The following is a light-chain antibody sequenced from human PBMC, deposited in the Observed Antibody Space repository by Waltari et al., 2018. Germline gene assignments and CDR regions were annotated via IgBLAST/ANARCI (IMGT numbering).Light chain of an antibody. J-gene: IGLJ2*01. CDR3: GTWDNNLSALV. CDR2: ETE. Sequence: QSVLTQPPSVSAAPGQKVTTSCSGSTSTMGNNYFSWYQQLPGAAPKVFIYETEKRPSGIPDRFSGSKSGTSASLGITGLQTGDEAAYYCGTWDNNLSALVFGGGTRLTVL. CDR1: TSTMGNNY. V-gene: IGLV1-51*02.